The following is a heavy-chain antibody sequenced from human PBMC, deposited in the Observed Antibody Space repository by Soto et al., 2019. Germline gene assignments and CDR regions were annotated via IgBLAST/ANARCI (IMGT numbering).Heavy chain of an antibody. J-gene: IGHJ4*02. Sequence: SLRLSCAASGFPFDDYAVHWVRQAPGKGLEWVSGISWYRSRKGYADSVKGRFTISRDNAKNSLFLQMNSLRTEDTAFYYCAKGLGGGSDYVLRSDYWGQG. D-gene: IGHD5-12*01. V-gene: IGHV3-9*01. CDR3: AKGLGGGSDYVLRSDY. CDR1: GFPFDDYA. CDR2: ISWYRSRK.